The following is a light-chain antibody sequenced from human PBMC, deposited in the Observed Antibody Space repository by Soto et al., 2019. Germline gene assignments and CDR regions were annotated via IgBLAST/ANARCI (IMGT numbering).Light chain of an antibody. CDR2: KAS. J-gene: IGKJ1*01. Sequence: DIQMTQSPSTLSASVGDRVTITCRASQSISSWLAWYQQKPGKAPKLLIYKASILENGVPSRISGSESGTEFTLTISSLQPDDFATYYCQQYNSYSWTFGQGTKVEIK. V-gene: IGKV1-5*03. CDR1: QSISSW. CDR3: QQYNSYSWT.